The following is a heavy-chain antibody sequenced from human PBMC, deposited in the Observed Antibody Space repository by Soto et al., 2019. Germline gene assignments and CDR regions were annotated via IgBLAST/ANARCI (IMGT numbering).Heavy chain of an antibody. Sequence: QVQLVQSGAEVKKPGASVKVSCKASGFTFRNYGITWLRQVPGQGLEWMGWIRAYNGNTVHAQEYEGRLTMTTDTSTSTAYMELRTLRPDDTAVYYCARPQNDILTDSYTNDFDAWGQGTLVTVSS. CDR3: ARPQNDILTDSYTNDFDA. D-gene: IGHD3-9*01. CDR1: GFTFRNYG. CDR2: IRAYNGNT. V-gene: IGHV1-18*01. J-gene: IGHJ5*02.